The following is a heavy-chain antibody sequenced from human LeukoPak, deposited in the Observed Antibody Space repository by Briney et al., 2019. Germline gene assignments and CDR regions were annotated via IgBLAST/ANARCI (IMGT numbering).Heavy chain of an antibody. J-gene: IGHJ6*02. Sequence: GGSLGLSCAASGFTFSSYSMNWVRQAPGKGLEWVSAIIGSGGSTYYADSVKGRFTISRDNSKNTLYLQMNSLRAEDTAVYYCAKGPPYFDWLFFENENMDVWGQGTTVTVSS. CDR1: GFTFSSYS. CDR3: AKGPPYFDWLFFENENMDV. D-gene: IGHD3-9*01. CDR2: IIGSGGST. V-gene: IGHV3-23*01.